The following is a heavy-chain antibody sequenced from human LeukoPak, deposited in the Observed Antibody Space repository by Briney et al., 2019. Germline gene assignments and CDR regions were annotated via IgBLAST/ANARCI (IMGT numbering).Heavy chain of an antibody. Sequence: GGSLRLSCAASGFTFSSYAMSWVRQAPGKGLEWVSAISGSGGSTYYADSVKGRFTISRDNSKNTLYLQMNSLRAEDTAVYYCAKDLEISAMIVVGSSDYRGQGTLVTVSS. V-gene: IGHV3-23*01. CDR1: GFTFSSYA. CDR2: ISGSGGST. J-gene: IGHJ4*02. D-gene: IGHD3-22*01. CDR3: AKDLEISAMIVVGSSDY.